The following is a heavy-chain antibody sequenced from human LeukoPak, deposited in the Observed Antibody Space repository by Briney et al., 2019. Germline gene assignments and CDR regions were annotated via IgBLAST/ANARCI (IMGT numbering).Heavy chain of an antibody. Sequence: RASVKVSCKTSGYTFTNYGISWVRQAPGQGLEWMGWISVYNGYTDYAQNLQGRVTMTTDTSTSTAYMELRSLRSDDTAVYYCARYRLTDSPINWFDPWGQGTLVTVSS. CDR1: GYTFTNYG. J-gene: IGHJ5*02. CDR2: ISVYNGYT. V-gene: IGHV1-18*01. CDR3: ARYRLTDSPINWFDP. D-gene: IGHD1-14*01.